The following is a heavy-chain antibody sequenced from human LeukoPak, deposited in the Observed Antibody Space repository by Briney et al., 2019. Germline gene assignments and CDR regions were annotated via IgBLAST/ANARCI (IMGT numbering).Heavy chain of an antibody. CDR2: VSGSTGST. Sequence: ASVRVSCKASGYSFINYGITWVREAPGQGPEWMGWVSGSTGSTHYAQSVQGRVTKTTDTSTGTAYMELRSLRSDDTAVYYCARVGRDCSSINCYWDDWFDPWGQGTLVIVSS. CDR3: ARVGRDCSSINCYWDDWFDP. D-gene: IGHD2-2*01. CDR1: GYSFINYG. V-gene: IGHV1-18*01. J-gene: IGHJ5*02.